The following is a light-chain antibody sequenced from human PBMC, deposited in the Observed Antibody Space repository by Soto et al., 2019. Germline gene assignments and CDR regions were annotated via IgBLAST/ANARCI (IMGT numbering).Light chain of an antibody. CDR1: ESISRW. J-gene: IGKJ1*01. CDR3: QQYDVDSGT. CDR2: DAS. Sequence: QLTQSSAALSATVGYRVTITCRASESISRWLAWYQQKPGKAPRLLIYDASTLQSGVPSRFSGSGSGTEFTLTISSLQPDDFATYYCQQYDVDSGTFGQGTKVDIK. V-gene: IGKV1-5*01.